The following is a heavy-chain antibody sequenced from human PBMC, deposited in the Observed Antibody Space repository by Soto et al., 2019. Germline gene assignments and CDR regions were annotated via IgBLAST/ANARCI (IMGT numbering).Heavy chain of an antibody. Sequence: QAQLVQSGAEVKKPGASVKVSCKASGYTFTGPYIYWVRQAPGQGLEWMGWVNPNSGGTDFAKKCEGRVTMTRDTSMSTVYMELNSLRSDDTGVYYWARDFRTESHGVDVWGQGTAVTVSS. V-gene: IGHV1-2*02. CDR2: VNPNSGGT. CDR3: ARDFRTESHGVDV. J-gene: IGHJ6*02. CDR1: GYTFTGPY.